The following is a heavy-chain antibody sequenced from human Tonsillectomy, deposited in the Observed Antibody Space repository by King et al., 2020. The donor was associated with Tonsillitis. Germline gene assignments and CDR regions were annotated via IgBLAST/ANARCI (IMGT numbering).Heavy chain of an antibody. Sequence: VQLQQWGAGLLKPSETLSLPCAVYGGSFSGYYWSWIRQPPGKGLEWIGEINHSGSTNYNPSLKSRVTISVDKSKNQFSLKLNSVTAADTAVYYCAGQAGRYSYGRVGYFDYWGQGTLVTVSS. CDR1: GGSFSGYY. CDR3: AGQAGRYSYGRVGYFDY. J-gene: IGHJ4*02. D-gene: IGHD5-18*01. CDR2: INHSGST. V-gene: IGHV4-34*01.